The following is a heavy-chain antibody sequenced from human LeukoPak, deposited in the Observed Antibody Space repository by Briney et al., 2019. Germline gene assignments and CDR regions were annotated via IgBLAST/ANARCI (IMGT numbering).Heavy chain of an antibody. CDR2: ISSSSSYI. Sequence: GGSLRLSCAASGFTFSSYSMTWVRQAPGKGLEWVSSISSSSSYIYYADSVKGRFTISRDNAKNSLYLQMISLRAEDTAVYYCARDNLWFRELYYFDYWGQGTLVTVSS. D-gene: IGHD3-10*01. CDR1: GFTFSSYS. V-gene: IGHV3-21*01. J-gene: IGHJ4*02. CDR3: ARDNLWFRELYYFDY.